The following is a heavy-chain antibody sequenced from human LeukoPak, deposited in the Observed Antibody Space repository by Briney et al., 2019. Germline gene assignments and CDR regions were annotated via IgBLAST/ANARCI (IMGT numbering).Heavy chain of an antibody. Sequence: GGSLRLSCAASGFTFSNYAMGWVRPAPGKGLEWVSLISGSGGGTYFTDSVKGRFTISRDNSKNTLYLQMDGLRAEDTAIYYCAPDLRGSAWSLDDWGQGTLVTVSS. J-gene: IGHJ4*02. CDR1: GFTFSNYA. D-gene: IGHD6-13*01. V-gene: IGHV3-23*01. CDR3: APDLRGSAWSLDD. CDR2: ISGSGGGT.